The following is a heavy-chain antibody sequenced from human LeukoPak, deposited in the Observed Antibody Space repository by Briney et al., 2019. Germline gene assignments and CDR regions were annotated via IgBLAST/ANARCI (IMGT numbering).Heavy chain of an antibody. Sequence: GATVKVSCKASGYIFTVKFLHWLRQAPGQGLEWVGGIEPKSSGAVYGRNFRGRVTVTRDTSVSTAYMELSGLRSDDTAVYYCAVENYYDSSGFSKAFDYWGQGTLVTVSS. V-gene: IGHV1-2*02. CDR2: IEPKSSGA. D-gene: IGHD3-22*01. J-gene: IGHJ4*02. CDR3: AVENYYDSSGFSKAFDY. CDR1: GYIFTVKF.